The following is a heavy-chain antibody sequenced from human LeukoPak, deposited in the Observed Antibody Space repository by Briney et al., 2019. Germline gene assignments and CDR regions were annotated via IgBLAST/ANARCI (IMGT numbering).Heavy chain of an antibody. D-gene: IGHD4-17*01. CDR1: GFTFSNFA. V-gene: IGHV3-23*01. CDR3: AKGFQTYGELSFDG. J-gene: IGHJ4*02. CDR2: VSGSASNT. Sequence: GGSLRLSCAASGFTFSNFAMGWVRQAPGKGLEWVSTVSGSASNTYYSDSAKGRFTVSRDDSRNTLDVQLNSLRADDTAVYYCAKGFQTYGELSFDGWGQGTLVTVSS.